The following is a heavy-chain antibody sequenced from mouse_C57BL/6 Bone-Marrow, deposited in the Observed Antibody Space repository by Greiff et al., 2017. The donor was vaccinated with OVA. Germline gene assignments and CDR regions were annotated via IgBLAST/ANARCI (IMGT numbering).Heavy chain of an antibody. Sequence: VQLQQPGAELVKPGASVKMSCKASGFTFTSYWITWVIQRPGQGLEWIGDFYPGSGSTNYNEKFKSKATLTVDTSSSTAYMQLSSLTSEDSAVYYCERRGYYEYFDVWGTGTTVTVSS. J-gene: IGHJ1*03. D-gene: IGHD2-4*01. CDR2: FYPGSGST. CDR3: ERRGYYEYFDV. CDR1: GFTFTSYW. V-gene: IGHV1-55*01.